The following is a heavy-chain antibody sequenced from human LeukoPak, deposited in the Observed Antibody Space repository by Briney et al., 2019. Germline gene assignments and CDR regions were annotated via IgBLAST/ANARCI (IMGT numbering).Heavy chain of an antibody. Sequence: ASVKVSCKASGYTFTSYYMRWVRQAPGQGLEWMGIINPSGGSTSYAQKFQGRVTMTRDMSTSTVYMELSSLRSEDTAVYYCARDSSSDEGPFDYWGQGTLVTVSS. CDR1: GYTFTSYY. V-gene: IGHV1-46*01. CDR3: ARDSSSDEGPFDY. CDR2: INPSGGST. J-gene: IGHJ4*02. D-gene: IGHD6-6*01.